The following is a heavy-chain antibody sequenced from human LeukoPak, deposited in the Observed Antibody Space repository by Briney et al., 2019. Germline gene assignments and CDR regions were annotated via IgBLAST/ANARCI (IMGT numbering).Heavy chain of an antibody. J-gene: IGHJ4*02. V-gene: IGHV4-31*11. CDR1: GASISSGTYY. D-gene: IGHD5-24*01. Sequence: SETLSLTCAVSGASISSGTYYWSWIHQHPGKGLEWFGYIYHSGSTFYNPSLKSRVTISADTSENQFSLNLRSVTAADTAIYYCARDVEMGTIGHYFDSWGQGTLVTVSS. CDR2: IYHSGST. CDR3: ARDVEMGTIGHYFDS.